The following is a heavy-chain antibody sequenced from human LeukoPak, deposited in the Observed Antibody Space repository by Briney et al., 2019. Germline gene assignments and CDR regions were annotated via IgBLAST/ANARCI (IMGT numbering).Heavy chain of an antibody. J-gene: IGHJ4*02. CDR3: ARDRGVLCWGF. CDR2: IKQDGSER. CDR1: GFAFSGYW. D-gene: IGHD3-10*02. V-gene: IGHV3-7*05. Sequence: GGSLRLSCVTSGFAFSGYWMSWVRQAPGKGLEWVANIKQDGSERYYVDSVKGRFTISRDNGKNSLYLQMDNLRAEDTAVYYCARDRGVLCWGFWGQGTLVTVSP.